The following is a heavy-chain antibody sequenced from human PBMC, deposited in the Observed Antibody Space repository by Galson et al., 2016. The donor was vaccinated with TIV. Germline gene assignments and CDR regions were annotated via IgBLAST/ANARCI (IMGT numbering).Heavy chain of an antibody. V-gene: IGHV3-23*01. CDR1: GFTFSSYA. D-gene: IGHD3-22*01. CDR3: AKVPSSGFYFYYGMDV. CDR2: ISASGGST. Sequence: SLRLSCAASGFTFSSYAMSWVRQAPGKGLEWVSAISASGGSTYYADSVKGRFTISRDNSKKTVYMQMNGLRAEDTAVYYCAKVPSSGFYFYYGMDVWGQGTTVTVSS. J-gene: IGHJ6*02.